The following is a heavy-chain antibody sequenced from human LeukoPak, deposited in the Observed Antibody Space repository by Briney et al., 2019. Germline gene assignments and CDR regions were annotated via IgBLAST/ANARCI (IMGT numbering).Heavy chain of an antibody. J-gene: IGHJ3*02. CDR2: IYSGGST. V-gene: IGHV3-66*01. D-gene: IGHD6-13*01. CDR1: GFTFSSYS. CDR3: ARPLYSSSRFDAFDI. Sequence: GGSLRLSCAASGFTFSSYSMNWVRQAPGKGLEWVSVIYSGGSTYYADSVKGRFTISRDNSKNTLYLQMNSLRAEDTAVYYCARPLYSSSRFDAFDIWGQGTMVTVSS.